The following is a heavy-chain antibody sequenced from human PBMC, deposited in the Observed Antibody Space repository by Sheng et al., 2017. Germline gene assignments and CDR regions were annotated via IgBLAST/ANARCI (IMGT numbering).Heavy chain of an antibody. Sequence: EVQLVESGGGLVQPGGTLRLSCAASGFTFSSYGMSWVRQAPGKGLEWVSAISGSGGSTYYADSVKGRFTISRDNSKNTLYLQMNSLRAEDTAVYYCAKSRIEWGGRAAFVYLGPKGRMVTVSS. J-gene: IGHJ3*02. V-gene: IGHV3-23*04. CDR2: ISGSGGST. CDR3: AKSRIEWGGRAAFVY. CDR1: GFTFSSYG. D-gene: IGHD3-16*01.